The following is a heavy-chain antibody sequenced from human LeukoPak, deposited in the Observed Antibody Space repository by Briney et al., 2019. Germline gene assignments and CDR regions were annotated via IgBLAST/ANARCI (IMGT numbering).Heavy chain of an antibody. V-gene: IGHV3-74*01. Sequence: GGSLRLSCAASGFTFSSYWMHWVRQAPGKGLVWVSRSNSDGSSTSYAHSVKGRFTISRDNAKNTLYLQMNSLRAEDTAVYYCARVQELTGHLTMDVWGKGTTVTVSS. J-gene: IGHJ6*04. CDR1: GFTFSSYW. CDR3: ARVQELTGHLTMDV. D-gene: IGHD3-9*01. CDR2: SNSDGSST.